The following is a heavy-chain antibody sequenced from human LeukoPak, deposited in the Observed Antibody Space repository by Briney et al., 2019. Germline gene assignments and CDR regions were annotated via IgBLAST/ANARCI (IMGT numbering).Heavy chain of an antibody. V-gene: IGHV4-59*01. CDR3: ARDQPRGIDGRGAFDI. J-gene: IGHJ3*02. Sequence: SETLSLTCTVSGGSIRRYYWSWIRQPPGKGLEWIGYIYYSGSTNYNPSLKSRVTISVDTSKNQFSLKLSSVTAADTAVYYCARDQPRGIDGRGAFDIWGQGTMVTVSS. CDR2: IYYSGST. CDR1: GGSIRRYY. D-gene: IGHD6-13*01.